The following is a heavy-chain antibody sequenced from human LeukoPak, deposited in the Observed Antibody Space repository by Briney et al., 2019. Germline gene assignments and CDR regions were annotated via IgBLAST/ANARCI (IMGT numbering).Heavy chain of an antibody. D-gene: IGHD1-26*01. J-gene: IGHJ4*02. V-gene: IGHV4-34*01. CDR1: GGSFSGYY. CDR2: INHSVST. CDR3: ARDPLVGAITGFDY. Sequence: SETLSLTCAVYGGSFSGYYWSWVRQPPGKGLEGIGEINHSVSTNYNPSLKSRVTISVDTSKNQFSLKLSSVTAADTAVYYCARDPLVGAITGFDYWGQGTLVTVSS.